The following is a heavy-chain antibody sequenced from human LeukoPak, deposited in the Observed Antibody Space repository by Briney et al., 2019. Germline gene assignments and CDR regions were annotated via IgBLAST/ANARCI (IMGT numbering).Heavy chain of an antibody. CDR2: IYSGGST. Sequence: GSLRLSCSVSGFTVSNNYMSWVRQAPGKGLEWVSVIYSGGSTYYADSVKGRFTISRDNSKNTLYLQMNSLRIEDTAVYYCTKDRSYGRSYFDYWGQGTLVTVAS. D-gene: IGHD5-18*01. V-gene: IGHV3-66*02. CDR1: GFTVSNNY. CDR3: TKDRSYGRSYFDY. J-gene: IGHJ4*02.